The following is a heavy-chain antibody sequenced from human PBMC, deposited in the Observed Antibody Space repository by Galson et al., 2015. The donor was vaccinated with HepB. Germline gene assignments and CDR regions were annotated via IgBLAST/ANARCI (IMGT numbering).Heavy chain of an antibody. D-gene: IGHD2-21*02. CDR3: AKWTQLVVVTAIPGYFDY. CDR2: ISGSGGST. Sequence: SLRLSCAASGFTFSSYAMSWVRQAPGKGLEWVSAISGSGGSTYYADSVKGRFTISRDNSKNTLYLQMNSLRAEDTAVYYCAKWTQLVVVTAIPGYFDYWGQGTLVTVSP. V-gene: IGHV3-23*01. J-gene: IGHJ4*02. CDR1: GFTFSSYA.